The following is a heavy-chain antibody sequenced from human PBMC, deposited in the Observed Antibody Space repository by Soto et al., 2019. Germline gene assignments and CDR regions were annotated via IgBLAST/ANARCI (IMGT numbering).Heavy chain of an antibody. CDR3: ARGLITGTTRYYYYYYMDV. CDR1: GGSFSGYY. CDR2: INHSGST. Sequence: SETLSLTCAVYGGSFSGYYWSWIRQPPGKGLEWIGEINHSGSTNYNPSLKSRVTISVDTSKNQFSLKLSSVTAADTAVYYCARGLITGTTRYYYYYYMDVWGKGTTVTVSS. V-gene: IGHV4-34*01. D-gene: IGHD1-7*01. J-gene: IGHJ6*03.